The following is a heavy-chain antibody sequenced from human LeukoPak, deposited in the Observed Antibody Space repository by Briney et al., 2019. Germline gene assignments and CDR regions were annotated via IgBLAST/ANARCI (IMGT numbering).Heavy chain of an antibody. J-gene: IGHJ4*02. CDR2: ISGSGGST. CDR3: ARSGSYYLYYFDY. CDR1: GFTFSSYA. D-gene: IGHD1-26*01. Sequence: GGSPRLSCAASGFTFSSYAMSWVRQAPGKGLEWVSAISGSGGSTYYADSVKGRFTISRDNSKNTLYLQMNSLRAEDTAVYYCARSGSYYLYYFDYWGQGTLVTVSS. V-gene: IGHV3-23*01.